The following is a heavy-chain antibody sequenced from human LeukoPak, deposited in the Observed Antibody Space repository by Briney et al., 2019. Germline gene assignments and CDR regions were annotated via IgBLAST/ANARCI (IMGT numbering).Heavy chain of an antibody. Sequence: SETLSLTCTVSGGSISSTSYYWGWIRQPPGKGLEWIGNIYYSGSTYYNPSLKSRVTISVDTSKNQFSLKLSSVTAADTAVYFCARHGASGSYLYYFDYWGQGTLVTVSS. CDR3: ARHGASGSYLYYFDY. J-gene: IGHJ4*02. CDR2: IYYSGST. D-gene: IGHD1-26*01. V-gene: IGHV4-39*01. CDR1: GGSISSTSYY.